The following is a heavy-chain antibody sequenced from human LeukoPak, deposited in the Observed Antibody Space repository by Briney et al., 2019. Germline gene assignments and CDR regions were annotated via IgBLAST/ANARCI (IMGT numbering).Heavy chain of an antibody. Sequence: SETLSLTCAVYGGSFSDYYWSWIRQPPGKGLEWIGEINHSGSTNYNPSLKSRVTISVDTSKNQFSLKLSSVTAADTAVYYCARLGSSRDHYYYGMDVWGQGTTVTVSS. CDR3: ARLGSSRDHYYYGMDV. CDR2: INHSGST. J-gene: IGHJ6*02. CDR1: GGSFSDYY. D-gene: IGHD6-13*01. V-gene: IGHV4-34*01.